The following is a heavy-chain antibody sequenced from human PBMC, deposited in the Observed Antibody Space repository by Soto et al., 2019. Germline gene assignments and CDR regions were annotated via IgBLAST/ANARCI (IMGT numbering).Heavy chain of an antibody. CDR1: GGSISSSSYY. V-gene: IGHV4-39*01. CDR2: IYYSGST. D-gene: IGHD3-16*01. J-gene: IGHJ5*02. CDR3: ARLVLGGVHNWFGP. Sequence: SETLSLTCTVSGGSISSSSYYWGWIRQPPGKGLEWIGSIYYSGSTYYNPSLKSRVTISVDTSKSQFSLKLSSVTAADTAVYYCARLVLGGVHNWFGPWGQGTLVTVSS.